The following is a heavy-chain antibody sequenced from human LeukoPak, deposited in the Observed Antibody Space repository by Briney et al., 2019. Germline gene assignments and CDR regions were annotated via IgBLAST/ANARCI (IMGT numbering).Heavy chain of an antibody. Sequence: PGGSLRLSCAASGFTFDDYAMHWVRQAPGKGLEWVSLISWDGGSTYYADSVKGRFTISRDNSKNSLYLQMNSLRAEDTALYYCAKDSRDWYYYDSSGHIQYWGQGTLVTVSS. CDR3: AKDSRDWYYYDSSGHIQY. V-gene: IGHV3-43D*04. J-gene: IGHJ4*02. CDR1: GFTFDDYA. CDR2: ISWDGGST. D-gene: IGHD3-22*01.